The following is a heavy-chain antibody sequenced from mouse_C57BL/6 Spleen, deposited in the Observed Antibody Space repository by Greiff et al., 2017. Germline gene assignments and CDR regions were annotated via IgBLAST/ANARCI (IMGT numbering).Heavy chain of an antibody. Sequence: EVKVVDSGGGLVQPGGSLKLSCAASGFTFSDYYMYWVRQTPEKRLEWVAYISNGGGSTYYPDTVKGRFTISIDNAKNTLYLQMSRLKSEDTAMYYCARIYYDYDVYAMDYWGQGTSVTVSS. V-gene: IGHV5-12*01. CDR1: GFTFSDYY. CDR2: ISNGGGST. D-gene: IGHD2-4*01. CDR3: ARIYYDYDVYAMDY. J-gene: IGHJ4*01.